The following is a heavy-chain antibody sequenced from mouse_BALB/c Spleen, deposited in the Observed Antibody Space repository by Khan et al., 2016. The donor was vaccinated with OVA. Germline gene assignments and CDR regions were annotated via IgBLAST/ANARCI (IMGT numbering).Heavy chain of an antibody. V-gene: IGHV3-2*02. Sequence: VQLKESGPGLVKPSQSLSLTCTVTGYSITSDYAWYWIRQFPGNKLEWMGFISYSGNTNYNPSLKSRISITRDTSKNHFFLQLNSVTTEDTATYYCARVYGGDFDYWGQGTTVTVSS. J-gene: IGHJ2*01. CDR1: GYSITSDYA. D-gene: IGHD1-1*01. CDR2: ISYSGNT. CDR3: ARVYGGDFDY.